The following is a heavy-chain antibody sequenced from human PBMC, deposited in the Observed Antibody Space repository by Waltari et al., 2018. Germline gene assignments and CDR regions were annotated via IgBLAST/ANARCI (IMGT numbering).Heavy chain of an antibody. V-gene: IGHV4-38-2*02. CDR3: ARATVGSTTTESFDI. D-gene: IGHD1-26*01. J-gene: IGHJ3*02. CDR2: IYQTGDT. CDR1: GYSIRRGYY. Sequence: QVLLQESGPGLLKTSETLSLTCTLSGYSIRRGYYWAWIRQPQGKGLEWIASIYQTGDTYQNPSLKSRVTISIDTSKNFFSLKLDSVTAADTAVYFCARATVGSTTTESFDIWGQGTLVSVSS.